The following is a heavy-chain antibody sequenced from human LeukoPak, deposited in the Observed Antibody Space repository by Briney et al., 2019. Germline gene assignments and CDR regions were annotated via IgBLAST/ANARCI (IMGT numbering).Heavy chain of an antibody. Sequence: SETLSLTSTVSGGSLSSGDYYWSRIRQPPGKGLEWIGHTYYSGITYYNLSLRSRFTISVDSSKNQFSLRLSSVTAADTAVFYCARVIRAEENPTCDIWGQGTMVTVSS. V-gene: IGHV4-30-4*08. CDR1: GGSLSSGDYY. CDR3: ARVIRAEENPTCDI. CDR2: TYYSGIT. J-gene: IGHJ3*02.